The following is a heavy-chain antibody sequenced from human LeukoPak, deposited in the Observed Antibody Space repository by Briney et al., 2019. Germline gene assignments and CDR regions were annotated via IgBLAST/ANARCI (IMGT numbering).Heavy chain of an antibody. CDR2: ISSSGSYI. V-gene: IGHV3-21*01. J-gene: IGHJ4*02. CDR3: LPTVVILVVDY. D-gene: IGHD4-23*01. Sequence: GGSLRLPFAASGFTFTSYTMNWVRQAPGKGLEWVSDISSSGSYIDYADSVKGRFTISRDNAKNSLFLHMNSLRAEDTAVYYCLPTVVILVVDYWGQGTLVTVSS. CDR1: GFTFTSYT.